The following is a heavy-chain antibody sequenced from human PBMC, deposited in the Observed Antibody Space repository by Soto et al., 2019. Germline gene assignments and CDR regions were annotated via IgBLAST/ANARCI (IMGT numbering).Heavy chain of an antibody. CDR3: ARIPGPPNRTYYYYYYGMDV. V-gene: IGHV1-69*13. J-gene: IGHJ6*02. Sequence: SVNVSCKASGGTFSSYAISSVRQAPGQGLEWMGGIIPIFGTANYAQKFQGRVTITADESTSTAYMELSSLRSEDTAVYYCARIPGPPNRTYYYYYYGMDVWGQGTTVTVSS. D-gene: IGHD2-2*02. CDR2: IIPIFGTA. CDR1: GGTFSSYA.